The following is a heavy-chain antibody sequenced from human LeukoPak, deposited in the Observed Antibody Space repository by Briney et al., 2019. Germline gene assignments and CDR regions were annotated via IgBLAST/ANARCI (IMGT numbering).Heavy chain of an antibody. V-gene: IGHV1-18*01. Sequence: ASVRVSCKASGYTFTSYGISWVRQAPGQGLEWMGWISAYNGNTNYAQKFQGRVTMTRDTSISTAYMELSRLRSDDTAVYYCARDKIAHYYGSGSYEHWGQGTLVTVSS. CDR2: ISAYNGNT. D-gene: IGHD3-10*01. CDR1: GYTFTSYG. CDR3: ARDKIAHYYGSGSYEH. J-gene: IGHJ4*02.